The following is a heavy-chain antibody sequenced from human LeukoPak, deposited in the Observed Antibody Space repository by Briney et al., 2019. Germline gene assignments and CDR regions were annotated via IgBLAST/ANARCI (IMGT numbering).Heavy chain of an antibody. CDR3: AREERLRWTAY. D-gene: IGHD4-23*01. V-gene: IGHV3-11*01. CDR1: GFTFSDYY. Sequence: GGSLRLSCAASGFTFSDYYMSWIRQAAGEGLEWLSYISSDGTTIQYAGSVKGRFTLARDNAENSLYVQMNSLRAEETSVYYWAREERLRWTAYWGQGTLVTVSS. J-gene: IGHJ4*02. CDR2: ISSDGTTI.